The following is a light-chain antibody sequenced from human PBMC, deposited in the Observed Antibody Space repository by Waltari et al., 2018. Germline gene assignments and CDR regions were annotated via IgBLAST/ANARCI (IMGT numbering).Light chain of an antibody. CDR3: QQHGTLPAT. V-gene: IGKV3-20*01. CDR2: RAS. CDR1: QSVGRSS. J-gene: IGKJ1*01. Sequence: EIVLTQSPGTASLSPGERVTLSCRASQSVGRSSLAWYQQKPGQAPRLVIYRASRMATGIPDRFSGSGSGTDFSLTISRLEPEDFAVYYCQQHGTLPATFGQGTKVEIK.